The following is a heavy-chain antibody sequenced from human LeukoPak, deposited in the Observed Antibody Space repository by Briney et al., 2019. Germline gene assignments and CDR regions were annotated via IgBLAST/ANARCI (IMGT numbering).Heavy chain of an antibody. CDR1: GFTVSRKY. J-gene: IGHJ2*01. CDR2: IYAGGDI. D-gene: IGHD5-12*01. Sequence: GGSLTLSCAASGFTVSRKYMSWVRQAPGKGLEWVSIIYAGGDIYYADSVQGRFTISRDNSRNTLYLQINNLGPEDTAVYSCARVVAAGRDWYFDLWGRGTLVTVSS. CDR3: ARVVAAGRDWYFDL. V-gene: IGHV3-66*02.